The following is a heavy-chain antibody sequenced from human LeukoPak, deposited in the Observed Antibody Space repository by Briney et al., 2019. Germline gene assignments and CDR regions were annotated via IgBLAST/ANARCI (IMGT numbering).Heavy chain of an antibody. CDR1: GGSISSSSYY. CDR2: IYYSGST. Sequence: PSEPLSLTCTVSGGSISSSSYYWGWIRQPPGKGLEWIGSIYYSGSTYYNPSLKSRVTISVDTSKNQFSLKLSSVTAADTAVYYCAGYCSSTSCYGIFDYWGQGTLVTVSS. D-gene: IGHD2-2*01. CDR3: AGYCSSTSCYGIFDY. J-gene: IGHJ4*02. V-gene: IGHV4-39*01.